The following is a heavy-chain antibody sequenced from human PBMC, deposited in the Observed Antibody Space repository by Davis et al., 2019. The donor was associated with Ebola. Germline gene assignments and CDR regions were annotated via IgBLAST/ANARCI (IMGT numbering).Heavy chain of an antibody. D-gene: IGHD3-16*02. CDR2: INHSGST. CDR1: GGSFSGYY. Sequence: GSLRLSCAVYGGSFSGYYWSWIRQPPGKGLEWIGEINHSGSTTYNPSLKSRVTISVDTSKNQFSLKLSSVTAADTAVYYCARVVLRRLRLGELSSAPLPPWGYYYYYGMDVWGQGTTVTVSS. CDR3: ARVVLRRLRLGELSSAPLPPWGYYYYYGMDV. J-gene: IGHJ6*02. V-gene: IGHV4-34*01.